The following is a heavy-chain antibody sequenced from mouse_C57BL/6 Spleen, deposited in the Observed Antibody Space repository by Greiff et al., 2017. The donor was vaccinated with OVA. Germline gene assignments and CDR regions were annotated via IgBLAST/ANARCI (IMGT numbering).Heavy chain of an antibody. CDR1: GYTFTDYY. Sequence: EVQLQQSGPELVKPGASVKISCKASGYTFTDYYMNWVKQSHGKSLEWIGDINPNNGGTSYNQKFKGKATLTVDKYSSTAYMELRSLTSEDSAVYYGERWGYYGSSSAWFAYGGQGTLVTVSA. D-gene: IGHD1-1*01. V-gene: IGHV1-26*01. CDR3: ERWGYYGSSSAWFAY. CDR2: INPNNGGT. J-gene: IGHJ3*01.